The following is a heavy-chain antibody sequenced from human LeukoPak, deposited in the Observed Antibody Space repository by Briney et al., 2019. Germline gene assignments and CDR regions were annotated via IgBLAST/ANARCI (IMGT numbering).Heavy chain of an antibody. CDR1: GVTFSSYS. CDR2: ISSSSSCI. V-gene: IGHV3-21*01. CDR3: ASGDPSSYYYESSGYLRY. J-gene: IGHJ4*02. D-gene: IGHD3-22*01. Sequence: GGALRLSCAASGVTFSSYSMYWGREAPGKGLEWVSSISSSSSCIYYADSVKGRFPISRDNAKNSLYLQMNSLRAEDTAVYYCASGDPSSYYYESSGYLRYWGQGTLVTVSS.